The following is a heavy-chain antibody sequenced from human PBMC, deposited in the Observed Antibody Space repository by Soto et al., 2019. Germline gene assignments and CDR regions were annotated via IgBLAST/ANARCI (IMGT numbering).Heavy chain of an antibody. CDR1: GFTFSSYA. J-gene: IGHJ3*02. CDR2: ISGSGGST. Sequence: EVQLLESGGGWVQPGGSLRLSCAASGFTFSSYAMSWVRQPPGKGLGWVSAISGSGGSTYYADSVKGRFTISRDNSKNTLYLQMNSLRAEDTAVYYCAKATWANDAFDIWGQGTMVTVSS. D-gene: IGHD5-12*01. V-gene: IGHV3-23*01. CDR3: AKATWANDAFDI.